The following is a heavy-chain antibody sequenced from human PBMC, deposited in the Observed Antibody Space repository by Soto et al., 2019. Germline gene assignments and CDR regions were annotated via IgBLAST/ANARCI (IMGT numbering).Heavy chain of an antibody. CDR3: ARDPSTGSADY. Sequence: EVQLLESGGDLVQPGGSLRLSCAASGFTFSSYAMNWVRQAPGKGLEWVSTISASGGSTYYTESVRGRFTISRDNSKHTLALQMHSLKAADTAVYYCARDPSTGSADYWGQGTLVTVSS. J-gene: IGHJ4*02. CDR2: ISASGGST. V-gene: IGHV3-23*01. D-gene: IGHD3-9*01. CDR1: GFTFSSYA.